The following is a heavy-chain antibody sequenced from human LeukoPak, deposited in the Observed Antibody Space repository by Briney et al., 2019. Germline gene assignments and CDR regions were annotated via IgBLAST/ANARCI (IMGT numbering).Heavy chain of an antibody. CDR2: IKQDGSEK. Sequence: PGGSLRLSCAASGFTFSTYWMSWARQAPGKGLEWVANIKQDGSEKYYVDSVKGRFTISRDNAKNSLYLQMNSLRAEDTAVYYCARDDNWNYEDYWGQGTLVTVSS. V-gene: IGHV3-7*01. J-gene: IGHJ4*02. D-gene: IGHD1-7*01. CDR3: ARDDNWNYEDY. CDR1: GFTFSTYW.